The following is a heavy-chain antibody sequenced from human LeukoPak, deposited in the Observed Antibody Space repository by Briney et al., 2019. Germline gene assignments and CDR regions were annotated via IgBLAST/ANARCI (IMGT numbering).Heavy chain of an antibody. J-gene: IGHJ3*02. Sequence: GRSLRLSCAASGFTFSNYGMHWVRQAPGKGREGVALIWYDGSNKYYADSVKGRFTISRDNSKNTLYLQMNSLRAEDTALYYCARDRGMTTDAFDIWGQGTMVTVSS. CDR3: ARDRGMTTDAFDI. V-gene: IGHV3-33*01. D-gene: IGHD4-17*01. CDR1: GFTFSNYG. CDR2: IWYDGSNK.